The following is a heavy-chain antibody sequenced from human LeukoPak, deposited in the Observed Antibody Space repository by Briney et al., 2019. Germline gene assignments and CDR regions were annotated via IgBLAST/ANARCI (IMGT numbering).Heavy chain of an antibody. CDR2: IYWDDEK. CDR3: AHLYFYNSAGFFRAFDH. CDR1: GFSLTTTGVG. V-gene: IGHV2-5*02. D-gene: IGHD3-22*01. J-gene: IGHJ4*02. Sequence: SGPTLVKPTQTLTLTCTFSGFSLTTTGVGVGWIRQPPGKALEGLALIYWDDEKRYRPSLRTRLTITKDTSKSQVVLTMTNMDPVDTATYYCAHLYFYNSAGFFRAFDHWGQGTLVTVSS.